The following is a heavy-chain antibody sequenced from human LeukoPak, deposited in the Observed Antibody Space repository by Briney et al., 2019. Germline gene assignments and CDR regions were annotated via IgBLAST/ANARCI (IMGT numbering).Heavy chain of an antibody. Sequence: PGGSLRLSCAASGFTFSSYSMNWVRQAPGKGLEWVSYISSSSSTIYYADSVKGRFTISRDNAKNSLYLQMNSLRAEDTAVYYCARENSGGWRGAYFDYWGQGTLVTVSS. D-gene: IGHD6-19*01. CDR1: GFTFSSYS. J-gene: IGHJ4*02. V-gene: IGHV3-48*04. CDR3: ARENSGGWRGAYFDY. CDR2: ISSSSSTI.